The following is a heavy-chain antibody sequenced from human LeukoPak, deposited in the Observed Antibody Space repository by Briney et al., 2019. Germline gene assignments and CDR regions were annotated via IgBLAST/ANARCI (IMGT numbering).Heavy chain of an antibody. J-gene: IGHJ4*02. V-gene: IGHV3-21*01. CDR2: ISSSSSYI. D-gene: IGHD3-22*01. Sequence: GGSLRLSCAASGFNLSNYGMHWVRQAPGKGLEWVSSISSSSSYIYYADSVKGRFTISRDNAKNSLYLQMNSLRAEDTAVYYCARDLGYDSSGYYGGGDYWGQGTLVTVSS. CDR3: ARDLGYDSSGYYGGGDY. CDR1: GFNLSNYG.